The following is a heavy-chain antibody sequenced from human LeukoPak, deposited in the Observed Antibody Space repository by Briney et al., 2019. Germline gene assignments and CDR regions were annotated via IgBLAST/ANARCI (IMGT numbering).Heavy chain of an antibody. Sequence: GGSLRLSCAASGFTFSSYWMTWVRQAPGKGLEWVANIKLDGSEKYYVDSVKGRFTISRDNAKNSLYLQMNTLRAEDTAVYYCARDTNGSYDYWGQGTLVTVSS. CDR3: ARDTNGSYDY. D-gene: IGHD1-26*01. CDR2: IKLDGSEK. CDR1: GFTFSSYW. V-gene: IGHV3-7*01. J-gene: IGHJ4*02.